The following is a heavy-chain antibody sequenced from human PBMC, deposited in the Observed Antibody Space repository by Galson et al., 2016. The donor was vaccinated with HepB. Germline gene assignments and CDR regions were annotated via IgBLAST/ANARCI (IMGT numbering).Heavy chain of an antibody. CDR1: GFTFRNYW. CDR2: INFEGGRI. CDR3: ASPRCTDSWYDY. V-gene: IGHV3-74*01. Sequence: SLRLSCAASGFTFRNYWMHWVRQTPEKGLVWVSRINFEGGRITYADSVRGRFTISRDNAKNTLYLHMNDLRAEDTAVYYCASPRCTDSWYDYWGQGTLVTVSS. D-gene: IGHD2-8*01. J-gene: IGHJ4*02.